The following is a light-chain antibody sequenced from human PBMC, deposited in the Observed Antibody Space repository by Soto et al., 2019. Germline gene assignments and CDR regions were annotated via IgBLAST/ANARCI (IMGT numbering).Light chain of an antibody. Sequence: EIVLTQSPGTLSLSPGERATLSCRASQSVSSSYLAWDQQKPGQAPRLLIYGASSRATGIPDRFRGSGSAVAFTQTTSRREPDDVAVYYRQQYGSSKMAFGQGTKVEL. V-gene: IGKV3-20*01. J-gene: IGKJ1*01. CDR2: GAS. CDR1: QSVSSSY. CDR3: QQYGSSKMA.